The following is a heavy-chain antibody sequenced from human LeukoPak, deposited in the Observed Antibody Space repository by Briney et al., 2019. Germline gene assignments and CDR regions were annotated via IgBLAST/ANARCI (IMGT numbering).Heavy chain of an antibody. CDR1: GGSISSYY. J-gene: IGHJ3*02. CDR2: IYYSGST. Sequence: SETLSLTCTASGGSISSYYWGWIRQPPGKGLEWIGSIYYSGSTYYNPSLKSRVTISVDTSKNQFSLKLSSVTAADTAVYYCARVVRWLVNAFDIWGQGTMVTVSS. V-gene: IGHV4-39*07. CDR3: ARVVRWLVNAFDI. D-gene: IGHD6-19*01.